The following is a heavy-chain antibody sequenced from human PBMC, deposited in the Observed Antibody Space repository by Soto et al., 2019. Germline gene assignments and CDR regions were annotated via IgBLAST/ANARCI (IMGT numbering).Heavy chain of an antibody. Sequence: GGSLRLSCAASGFTFDDYAMHWVRQAPGKGLEWVSGISWSSDIIAYADSVKGRFTISRDNAKKTLYLQMNSLRTEDTAFYYCSRGHSGDYWGQGT. D-gene: IGHD1-26*01. CDR1: GFTFDDYA. CDR3: SRGHSGDY. CDR2: ISWSSDII. V-gene: IGHV3-9*01. J-gene: IGHJ4*02.